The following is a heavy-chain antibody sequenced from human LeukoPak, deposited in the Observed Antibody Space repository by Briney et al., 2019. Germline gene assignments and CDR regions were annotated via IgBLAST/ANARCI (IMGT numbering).Heavy chain of an antibody. CDR3: ARVPVYDYYGMDV. V-gene: IGHV4-59*11. J-gene: IGHJ6*02. D-gene: IGHD2/OR15-2a*01. CDR2: IYYSGST. CDR1: GGSLSRPH. Sequence: SSETLTLTCTVSGGSLSRPHWRWLRQPPGKGLEWLGYIYYSGSTNYNPSLKSRVTISVDTSKNQFSLKLSSVTAADTAVYYCARVPVYDYYGMDVWGQGTTVTVSS.